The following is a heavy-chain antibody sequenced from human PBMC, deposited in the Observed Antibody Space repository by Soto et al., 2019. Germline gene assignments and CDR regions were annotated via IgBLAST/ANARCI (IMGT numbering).Heavy chain of an antibody. CDR1: GGTFSSYA. CDR2: IIPIFGTA. CDR3: ARDPDPRLYYYDSSGYSGDY. V-gene: IGHV1-69*06. Sequence: SVKVSCKASGGTFSSYAISWVRQAPGQGLEWMGGIIPIFGTANYAQKFQGRVTITADKSTSTAYMELSSLRSEDTAVYYCARDPDPRLYYYDSSGYSGDYWGQGTLVTVSS. D-gene: IGHD3-22*01. J-gene: IGHJ4*02.